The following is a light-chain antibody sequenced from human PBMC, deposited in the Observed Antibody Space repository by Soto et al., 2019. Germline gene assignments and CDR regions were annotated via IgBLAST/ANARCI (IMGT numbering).Light chain of an antibody. CDR2: DVS. V-gene: IGLV2-14*03. Sequence: QSVLTQPASVSGSPGQSITISCTGTSSDVGGYNYVSWYQQHPGKAPKLMIYDVSNRPSGVSNRFSGSKSGNTASLTISGLQAEDEAYYYCSSYTTSSTQVVFGGGTKVTVL. CDR1: SSDVGGYNY. J-gene: IGLJ2*01. CDR3: SSYTTSSTQVV.